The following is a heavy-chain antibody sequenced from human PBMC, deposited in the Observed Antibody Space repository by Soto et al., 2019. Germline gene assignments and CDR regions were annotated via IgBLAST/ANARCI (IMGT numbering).Heavy chain of an antibody. CDR1: GGSISSGDYY. CDR2: IYYSGST. J-gene: IGHJ6*02. CDR3: ARDPRDYDFWSGYSWYYYGMDV. D-gene: IGHD3-3*01. V-gene: IGHV4-30-4*01. Sequence: SETLSLTCTVSGGSISSGDYYWSWIRQPPGKGLEWIGYIYYSGSTYYNPSLKSRVTISVDTSKNQFSLKLSSVTAADTAVYYCARDPRDYDFWSGYSWYYYGMDVWGQGTTVTVSS.